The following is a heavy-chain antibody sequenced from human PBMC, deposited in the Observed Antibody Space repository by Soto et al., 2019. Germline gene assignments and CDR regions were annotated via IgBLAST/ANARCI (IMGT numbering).Heavy chain of an antibody. J-gene: IGHJ6*02. CDR3: ARAESYYYYGMDV. Sequence: QVQLVESGGGVVQPGRSLRLSCAASGFTFSSYAMHWVRQAPGKGLEWVAVISYDGSNKYYADSVKGRFTISRDNSKNTLYLQMNSLRAEETAVYYCARAESYYYYGMDVWGQGTTVTVSS. V-gene: IGHV3-30-3*01. CDR2: ISYDGSNK. CDR1: GFTFSSYA.